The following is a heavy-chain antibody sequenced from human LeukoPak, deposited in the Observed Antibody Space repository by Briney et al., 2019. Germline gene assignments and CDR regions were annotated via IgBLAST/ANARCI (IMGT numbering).Heavy chain of an antibody. Sequence: PSETLSLTCTVSVGSISSSSYYWGWIRQPPGKGLKWIGSIYYSGSTYYNPSLKSRVTISVDTSKNQFSLKLSSVTAADTAVYYRARHFRHFDYWGQGTLVAVSS. V-gene: IGHV4-39*01. CDR1: VGSISSSSYY. CDR2: IYYSGST. CDR3: ARHFRHFDY. J-gene: IGHJ4*02.